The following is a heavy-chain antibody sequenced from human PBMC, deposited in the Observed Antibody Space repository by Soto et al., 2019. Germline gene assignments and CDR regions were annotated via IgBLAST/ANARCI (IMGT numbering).Heavy chain of an antibody. Sequence: ASVKVSCKASGYTFTSYDINWVRQATGQGLEWMGWMNPNSGNTGYAQKFQGRVTMTRSTSISTAYMELSSLTSEDTAVYYCAKFNYDILTGYPTEYYFDYWGQGALVTVSS. CDR1: GYTFTSYD. CDR3: AKFNYDILTGYPTEYYFDY. CDR2: MNPNSGNT. V-gene: IGHV1-8*01. D-gene: IGHD3-9*01. J-gene: IGHJ4*02.